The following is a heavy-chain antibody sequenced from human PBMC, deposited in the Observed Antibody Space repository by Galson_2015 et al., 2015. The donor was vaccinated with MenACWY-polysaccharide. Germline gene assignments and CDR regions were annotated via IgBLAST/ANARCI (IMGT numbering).Heavy chain of an antibody. Sequence: ALVKPTQTLTLTCTFSGFSLITKVVGGNWIRQPPEKALEWLAVIYWAGENGYNPSLRSRLTVTMVTSKNQEVLTMTNMDLVDTAAYYCAHVMITFGGVIGDDAFDVWGPGTMVTVSS. V-gene: IGHV2-5*02. D-gene: IGHD3-16*01. CDR1: GFSLITKVVG. CDR2: IYWAGEN. J-gene: IGHJ3*01. CDR3: AHVMITFGGVIGDDAFDV.